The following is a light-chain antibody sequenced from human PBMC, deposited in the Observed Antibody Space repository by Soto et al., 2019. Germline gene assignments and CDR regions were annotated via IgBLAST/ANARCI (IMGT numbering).Light chain of an antibody. CDR2: AAS. CDR1: QGISRY. V-gene: IGKV1-9*01. CDR3: QQLNTYPVT. J-gene: IGKJ4*01. Sequence: IQLTQSPSSLSASVGDSVTITCRASQGISRYLSWYQQKPGRAHKLLISAASTLQSGVPARFTGRGSGTDFTLSITTLQPEDFPTYYCQQLNTYPVTFGGGTKV.